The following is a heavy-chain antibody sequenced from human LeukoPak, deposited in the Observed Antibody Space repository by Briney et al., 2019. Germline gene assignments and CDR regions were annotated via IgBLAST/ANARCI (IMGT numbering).Heavy chain of an antibody. V-gene: IGHV1-18*01. CDR2: ISTYNGNT. CDR3: ARDLEVYYYGSGSYLPDY. J-gene: IGHJ4*02. Sequence: GGPVKVSCKASGYTFTSYGISWVRQAPGQGLEWMGWISTYNGNTNYAQKFQGRVTMTRDTSISTAYMELSRLRSDDTAVYYCARDLEVYYYGSGSYLPDYWGQGTLVTVSS. D-gene: IGHD3-10*01. CDR1: GYTFTSYG.